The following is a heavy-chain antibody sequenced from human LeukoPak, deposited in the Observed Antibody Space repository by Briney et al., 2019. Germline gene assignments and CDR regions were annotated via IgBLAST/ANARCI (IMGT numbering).Heavy chain of an antibody. V-gene: IGHV4-31*03. J-gene: IGHJ4*02. CDR1: GGSLNSGGNY. Sequence: SQTLSLTCTVSGGSLNSGGNYWSWIRQHPGKGLEWIGYIHYSGSTYYNPSLKSRVTMSVDTSKKQVSLKLSSVTAADTAVYYCARDEGDYWGQGTLVTVSS. CDR2: IHYSGST. CDR3: ARDEGDY.